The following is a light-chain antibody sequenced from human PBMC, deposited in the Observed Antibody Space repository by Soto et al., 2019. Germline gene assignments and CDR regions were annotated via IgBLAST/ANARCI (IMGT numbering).Light chain of an antibody. J-gene: IGLJ3*02. CDR3: GLFTSSATWV. CDR2: EVT. Sequence: QSALTQPASVSGSPGQSITISCTGTRRDVGGYNYVSWYQQYPGKSPKLLIYEVTHRPSGVSNRFSGSKSGNTASLTISGLQAEDEADYYCGLFTSSATWVFGGGTKLTVL. CDR1: RRDVGGYNY. V-gene: IGLV2-14*01.